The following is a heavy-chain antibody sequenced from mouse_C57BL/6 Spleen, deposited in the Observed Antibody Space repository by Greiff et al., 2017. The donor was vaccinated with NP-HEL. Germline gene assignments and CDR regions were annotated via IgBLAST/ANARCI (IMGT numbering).Heavy chain of an antibody. D-gene: IGHD2-1*01. CDR1: GYTFTSYW. V-gene: IGHV1-53*01. Sequence: QVHVKQPGTELVKPGASVKLSCKASGYTFTSYWMHWVKQRPGQGLEWIGNINPSNGGTNYNEKFKSKATLTVDKSSSTAYMQLSSLTSEDSAVYYCARSTMVKHYFDYWGQGTTLTVSS. CDR3: ARSTMVKHYFDY. CDR2: INPSNGGT. J-gene: IGHJ2*01.